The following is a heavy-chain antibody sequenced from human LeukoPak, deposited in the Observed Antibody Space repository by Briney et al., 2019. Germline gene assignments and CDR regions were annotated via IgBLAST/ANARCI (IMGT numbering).Heavy chain of an antibody. CDR3: ARDYFGSGFFDY. V-gene: IGHV4-59*01. J-gene: IGHJ4*02. CDR2: IYYSGST. Sequence: SETLSLTCTVSGVSISNYYWSWIRQPPGKGLEWIGYIYYSGSTNYNPSLQSRATISVDPSKSQFSLRLSSVTAADTAVYYCARDYFGSGFFDYWGQGVLVTVSS. D-gene: IGHD3-10*01. CDR1: GVSISNYY.